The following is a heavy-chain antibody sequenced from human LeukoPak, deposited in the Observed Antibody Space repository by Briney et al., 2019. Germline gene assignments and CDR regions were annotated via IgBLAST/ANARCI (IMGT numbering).Heavy chain of an antibody. J-gene: IGHJ4*02. CDR3: AGSLGYCTSNVCYLKY. V-gene: IGHV1-18*01. Sequence: ASVKVSCKASGYSFTTYAINWVRPAPGQGLEWMGWISAQHGQTEYAPNSQDRVTMTTDTYTNTAYMELRSLRSDDTAVYYCAGSLGYCTSNVCYLKYWGQGTLVTVSS. CDR1: GYSFTTYA. CDR2: ISAQHGQT. D-gene: IGHD2-8*01.